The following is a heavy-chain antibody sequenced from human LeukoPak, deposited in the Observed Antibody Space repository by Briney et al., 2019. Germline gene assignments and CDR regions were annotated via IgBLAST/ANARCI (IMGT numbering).Heavy chain of an antibody. CDR3: AKCIVGATAPFDY. D-gene: IGHD1-26*01. V-gene: IGHV3-23*01. CDR2: ISESGSNT. Sequence: GGSLRLSCAASGFTFSIHAMSWVRQAPGKGLEWVSGISESGSNTYYADSVKGRFTISRDNSKNTLYLQMNSLRAEDTAVYYCAKCIVGATAPFDYWGQGTLVTVSS. CDR1: GFTFSIHA. J-gene: IGHJ4*02.